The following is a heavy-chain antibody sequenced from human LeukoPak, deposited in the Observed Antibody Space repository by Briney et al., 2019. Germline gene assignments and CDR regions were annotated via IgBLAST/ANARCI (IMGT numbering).Heavy chain of an antibody. V-gene: IGHV3-74*01. J-gene: IGHJ3*02. CDR2: INSDGSST. CDR3: ARGTAYIAAAGDAFDI. CDR1: GFTFSSYW. Sequence: GGSLRLSCAASGFTFSSYWMHWVRQAPGKGLVWVSRINSDGSSTSYADSVKGRFTISRDNAKNTLYLQMNSLRAEDTAVYYCARGTAYIAAAGDAFDIWGQGTMVTVSS. D-gene: IGHD6-13*01.